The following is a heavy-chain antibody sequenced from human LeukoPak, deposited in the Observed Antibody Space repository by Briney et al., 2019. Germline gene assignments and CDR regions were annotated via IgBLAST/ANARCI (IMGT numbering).Heavy chain of an antibody. CDR3: TSIYDSSGYYWD. CDR1: GFTFSSYA. J-gene: IGHJ4*02. CDR2: IRSKAYGGTT. D-gene: IGHD3-22*01. Sequence: GGSLRLSCAASGFTFSSYAMHWVRQAPGKGLEWVGFIRSKAYGGTTEYAASVKGRFTISRDDSKSIAYLQMNSLKTEDTAVYYCTSIYDSSGYYWDWGQGTLVTVSS. V-gene: IGHV3-49*04.